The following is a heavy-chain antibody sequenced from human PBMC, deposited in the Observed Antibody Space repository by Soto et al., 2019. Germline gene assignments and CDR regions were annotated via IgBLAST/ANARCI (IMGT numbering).Heavy chain of an antibody. CDR2: ISGSGGST. J-gene: IGHJ5*02. D-gene: IGHD3-22*01. V-gene: IGHV3-23*01. CDR1: GFTFSSYA. CDR3: ATTYYYDSSGSNWFDP. Sequence: EVQLLESGGGLVQPGGSLRLSCAASGFTFSSYAMSWVRQAPGKGLEWVSAISGSGGSTYYADSVKGRFTISRDNSKNTLYLQMNSLRAEDTAVYYCATTYYYDSSGSNWFDPWGQGTLVTVSS.